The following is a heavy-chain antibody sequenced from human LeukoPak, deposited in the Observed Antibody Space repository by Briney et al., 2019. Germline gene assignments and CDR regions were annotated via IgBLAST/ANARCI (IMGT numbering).Heavy chain of an antibody. V-gene: IGHV1-69*13. CDR3: ARGSGSYRPFGPNFDY. J-gene: IGHJ4*02. Sequence: ASVKVSCKASGGTFSSYAISWVRQAPGQGLEWMGGIIPIFGTANYAQKFQGRVTITADESKSTAYMELSSLRSEDTAVYYCARGSGSYRPFGPNFDYWGQGTLVTVPS. CDR2: IIPIFGTA. D-gene: IGHD3-10*01. CDR1: GGTFSSYA.